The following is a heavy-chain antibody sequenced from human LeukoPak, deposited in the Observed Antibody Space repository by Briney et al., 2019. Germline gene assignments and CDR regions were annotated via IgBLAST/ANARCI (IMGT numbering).Heavy chain of an antibody. D-gene: IGHD3-22*01. V-gene: IGHV3-74*01. CDR3: ARPPAYDSRNYYFAY. CDR2: INSDGSGT. CDR1: GFTFSIYW. J-gene: IGHJ4*02. Sequence: PGGSLRLSCAASGFTFSIYWMHGAREVPGKGLVWVSHINSDGSGTSYADSVKGRLTISTDNAKNRLYLQMHSLRVEDTAVYYCARPPAYDSRNYYFAYWGQGILVTVSS.